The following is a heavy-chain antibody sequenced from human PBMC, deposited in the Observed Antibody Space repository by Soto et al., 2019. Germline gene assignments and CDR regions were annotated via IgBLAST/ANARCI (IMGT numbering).Heavy chain of an antibody. J-gene: IGHJ4*02. V-gene: IGHV3-23*01. CDR2: ISGSGVNT. Sequence: GGSLRLSCAASGFTFSSYAMTWVHQAPGTGLEWVSAISGSGVNTYYADSVKGRFTISRDNSKNTLFLQMNSLRAEDTAVYYCAKPPEGYSSNWVGHFDYWGQGTLVTVSS. CDR1: GFTFSSYA. CDR3: AKPPEGYSSNWVGHFDY. D-gene: IGHD6-13*01.